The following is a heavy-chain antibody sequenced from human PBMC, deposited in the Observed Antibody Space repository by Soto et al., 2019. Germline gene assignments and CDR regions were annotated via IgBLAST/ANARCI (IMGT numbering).Heavy chain of an antibody. J-gene: IGHJ5*02. V-gene: IGHV1-18*04. CDR2: ISAYNGNT. D-gene: IGHD3-22*01. Sequence: QVQLVQSGAEVKKPGASVKVSCKASGYTFTSYGISWVRQAPGQGLEWMGWISAYNGNTNYAQKLQGRVTITTDTSTNQAYMELRSMRTDVTAVYYRARHRWNTMIVAHWFDPWGQGSLVTVSS. CDR1: GYTFTSYG. CDR3: ARHRWNTMIVAHWFDP.